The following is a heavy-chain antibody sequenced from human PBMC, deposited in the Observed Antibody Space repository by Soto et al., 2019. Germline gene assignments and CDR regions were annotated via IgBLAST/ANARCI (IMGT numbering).Heavy chain of an antibody. D-gene: IGHD3-9*01. Sequence: PSETLSLTCTVSGGSISNANYYWSWIRHHPGKGLEWIGYIYYTGRTYYNPSLKSRVIISVDTSKNQFSLKLSSVTAAEKAVYYCARAHYDILTGYPTHAFDIWGQGTMVTVSS. V-gene: IGHV4-30-4*08. CDR2: IYYTGRT. CDR3: ARAHYDILTGYPTHAFDI. CDR1: GGSISNANYY. J-gene: IGHJ3*02.